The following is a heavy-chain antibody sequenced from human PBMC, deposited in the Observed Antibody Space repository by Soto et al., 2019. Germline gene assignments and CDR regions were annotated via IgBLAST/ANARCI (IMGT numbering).Heavy chain of an antibody. CDR2: ISGSGGST. Sequence: GGSLRLSCAASGFTFRSYAISWVRQAPGKGLEWVSAISGSGGSTYYADSVKGRFTISRDNSKNTLYLQMNSLRAEDTAVYYCAFNYYDSSGYHTFDYWGQGTLVTVSS. J-gene: IGHJ4*02. CDR1: GFTFRSYA. D-gene: IGHD3-22*01. CDR3: AFNYYDSSGYHTFDY. V-gene: IGHV3-23*01.